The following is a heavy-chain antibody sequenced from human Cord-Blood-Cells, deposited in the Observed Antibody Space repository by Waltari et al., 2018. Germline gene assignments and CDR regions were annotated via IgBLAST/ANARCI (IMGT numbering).Heavy chain of an antibody. CDR3: ATELLWFGESYYYYYMDV. J-gene: IGHJ6*03. D-gene: IGHD3-10*01. Sequence: QVPLVQSGAEVKKHGASVKVSWKVSGYTLPELSMHWVRQAPGQGLEWMGGFDPEDGETIYAQKFQGRVTMTEDTSTDTAYMELSSLRSEDTAVYYCATELLWFGESYYYYYMDVWGKGTTVTVSS. CDR2: FDPEDGET. CDR1: GYTLPELS. V-gene: IGHV1-24*01.